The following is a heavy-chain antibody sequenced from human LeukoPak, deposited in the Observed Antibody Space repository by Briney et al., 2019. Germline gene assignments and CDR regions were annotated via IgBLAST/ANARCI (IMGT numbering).Heavy chain of an antibody. Sequence: SETLSLTCAVSGGSISSSNWWSWVRQPPGKGLEWIGEINHSGSTNYNPSLKSRVTISVDTSKNQFSLKLSSVTAADTAVYYCARRRFRHYYGSGKGAFDIWGQGTMVTVSS. CDR2: INHSGST. V-gene: IGHV4-4*02. CDR1: GGSISSSNW. D-gene: IGHD3-10*01. CDR3: ARRRFRHYYGSGKGAFDI. J-gene: IGHJ3*02.